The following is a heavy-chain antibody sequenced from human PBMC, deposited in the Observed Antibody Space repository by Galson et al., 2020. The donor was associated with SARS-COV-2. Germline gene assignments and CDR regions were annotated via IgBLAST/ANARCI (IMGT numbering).Heavy chain of an antibody. J-gene: IGHJ6*03. V-gene: IGHV4-34*01. CDR3: ARGHRGVVPSSVLGLGAFVPYYYIDV. Sequence: SETQSLTCAVHGESFSGYSWTWTRQPPGKGLEWIGEINIGGKTHYSPSLRSRITVSVHPSKNQFSLNLRSVTAADTALYYCARGHRGVVPSSVLGLGAFVPYYYIDVWGKGTTVTVSS. CDR1: GESFSGYS. D-gene: IGHD3-10*01. CDR2: INIGGKT.